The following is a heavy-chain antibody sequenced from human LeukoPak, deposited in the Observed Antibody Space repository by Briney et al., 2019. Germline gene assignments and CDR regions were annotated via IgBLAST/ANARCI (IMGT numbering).Heavy chain of an antibody. CDR3: ARHSLEVRGDHINWFDP. CDR2: IYYSGST. Sequence: PSETLSLTCTVSGGSISSSSYYWGWIRQPPGTGLEWIGGIYYSGSTYYNPSLKSRVTISVDTSKNQFSLKLSSVTAADTAAYYCARHSLEVRGDHINWFDPWGQGTLVTVSS. J-gene: IGHJ5*02. V-gene: IGHV4-39*01. CDR1: GGSISSSSYY. D-gene: IGHD3-10*01.